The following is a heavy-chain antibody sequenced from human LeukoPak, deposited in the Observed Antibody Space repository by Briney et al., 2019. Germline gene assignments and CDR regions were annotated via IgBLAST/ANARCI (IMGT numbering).Heavy chain of an antibody. J-gene: IGHJ4*02. CDR2: IDYLGRT. V-gene: IGHV4-34*01. D-gene: IGHD3-16*01. CDR3: ARPVWCSATICTGPFDV. CDR1: GESFRHYY. Sequence: MSSETLSLTCAVYGESFRHYYWTWIRQTSAKGLEWIGEIDYLGRTSYNPSLKSRLTISVDTSKSQFSLRLSSITAADTAVYYCARPVWCSATICTGPFDVWGQGTLVAVSS.